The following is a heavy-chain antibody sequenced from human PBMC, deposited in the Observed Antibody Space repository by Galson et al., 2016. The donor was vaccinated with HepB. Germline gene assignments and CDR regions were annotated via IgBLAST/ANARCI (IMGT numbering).Heavy chain of an antibody. V-gene: IGHV3-30-3*01. J-gene: IGHJ6*02. CDR2: ISYDGGSNK. D-gene: IGHD2-2*01. Sequence: SLRLSCAASGFTFSSYAFHWVRQAPGKGLEWVAVISYDGGSNKYYADSVKGRFTISRDNSKNTLYLQMNSLRAEDTAVYYCARADYCSSTRCWGGLDGTYYYYCGLDIWGQGTTVTVSS. CDR3: ARADYCSSTRCWGGLDGTYYYYCGLDI. CDR1: GFTFSSYA.